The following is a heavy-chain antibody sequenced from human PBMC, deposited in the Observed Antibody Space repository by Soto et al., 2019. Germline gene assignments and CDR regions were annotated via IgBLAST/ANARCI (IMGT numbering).Heavy chain of an antibody. CDR1: GGTFSSYA. CDR3: AVGVTTVYYYYYGMDV. D-gene: IGHD4-17*01. Sequence: SVKVSCKASGGTFSSYAISWVRQAPGQGLEWMGGIIPIFGTANYAQKFQGRVTITADESTSTAYTELSSLRSEDTAVYYCAVGVTTVYYYYYGMDVWGQGTTVTVSS. V-gene: IGHV1-69*13. J-gene: IGHJ6*02. CDR2: IIPIFGTA.